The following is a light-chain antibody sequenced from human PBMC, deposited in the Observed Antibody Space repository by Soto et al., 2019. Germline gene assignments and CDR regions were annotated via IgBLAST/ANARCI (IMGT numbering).Light chain of an antibody. CDR2: DAS. CDR3: QQRSNWPLT. Sequence: EIVLTQSPATLSLSPGERATLSCRASQSVSSYLVWYQQKPGQAPRLLIYDASNRATGIPARFSGSGSGTDFTLTISSLEPEDFAFYYCQQRSNWPLTFGGGTKVDIK. J-gene: IGKJ4*01. V-gene: IGKV3-11*01. CDR1: QSVSSY.